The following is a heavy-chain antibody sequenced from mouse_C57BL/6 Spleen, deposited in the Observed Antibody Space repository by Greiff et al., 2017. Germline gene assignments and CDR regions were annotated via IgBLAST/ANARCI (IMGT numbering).Heavy chain of an antibody. V-gene: IGHV5-16*01. J-gene: IGHJ2*01. CDR2: INYDGSST. CDR1: GFTFSDYY. Sequence: EVKLVEPEGGLVQPGSSMKLSCTASGFTFSDYYMAWVRQVPEKGLEWVANINYDGSSTYYLDSLKSRFIISRDNAKNILYLQMSSLKSEDTATYYCARITTIEGPFDYWGQGTTLTVSS. D-gene: IGHD1-1*01. CDR3: ARITTIEGPFDY.